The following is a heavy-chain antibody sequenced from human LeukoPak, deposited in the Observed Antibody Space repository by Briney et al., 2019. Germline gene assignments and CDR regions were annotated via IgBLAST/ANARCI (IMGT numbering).Heavy chain of an antibody. V-gene: IGHV3-30*18. Sequence: PGGSLRLSCAASGFTFSSYGMHWVRQAPGKGLEWVAVISYDGSNKYYADSVKGRFTISRDNSKNTLYLQMNSLRAEDTAVYYCAKGFDSGSYPANYFDYWGQGTLVTVSS. J-gene: IGHJ4*02. CDR2: ISYDGSNK. D-gene: IGHD3-10*01. CDR1: GFTFSSYG. CDR3: AKGFDSGSYPANYFDY.